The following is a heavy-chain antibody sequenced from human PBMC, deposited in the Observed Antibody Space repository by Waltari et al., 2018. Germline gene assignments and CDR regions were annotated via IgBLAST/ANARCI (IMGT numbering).Heavy chain of an antibody. CDR1: AYSITSGYY. J-gene: IGHJ6*03. CDR2: GYHIGSN. CDR3: VGSTMEFFYYYYYMDV. V-gene: IGHV4-38-2*02. D-gene: IGHD1-1*01. Sequence: QVQLQESGPGLVKPSETLSLTCTVSAYSITSGYYWGWIRQPPGKGLEGIGSGYHIGSNYYNPSLKSRGTISIDTSKNQFSLKLKSVTAADTAVYYCVGSTMEFFYYYYYMDVWGKGTTVTISS.